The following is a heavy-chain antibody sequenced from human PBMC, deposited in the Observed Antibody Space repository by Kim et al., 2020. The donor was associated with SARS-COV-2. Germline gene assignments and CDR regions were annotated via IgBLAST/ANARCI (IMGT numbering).Heavy chain of an antibody. D-gene: IGHD3-22*01. V-gene: IGHV5-51*01. Sequence: GESLKISCKGSGYSFTSYWIGWVRQMPGKGLEWMGIIYPGDSDTRYSPSFQGQVTISADKSISTAYLQWSSLKASDTAMYYCARRGGDYYDSSGSYNWFDPWGQGTLVTVSS. CDR3: ARRGGDYYDSSGSYNWFDP. CDR2: IYPGDSDT. CDR1: GYSFTSYW. J-gene: IGHJ5*02.